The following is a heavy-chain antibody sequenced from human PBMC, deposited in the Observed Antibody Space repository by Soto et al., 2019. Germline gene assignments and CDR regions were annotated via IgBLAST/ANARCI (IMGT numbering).Heavy chain of an antibody. V-gene: IGHV4-34*01. CDR3: ARVERGTATTVVDAFDI. J-gene: IGHJ3*02. CDR1: GGSVSSSSNYY. D-gene: IGHD1-1*01. CDR2: MSHSGGT. Sequence: QVQLQQWGAGLLKPSETLSLTCAVYGGSVSSSSNYYWSWIRQPPGKGLEWIGEMSHSGGTHFTPPLKSRVTISVDTSTNQFSLKMSSVTAADTALYYCARVERGTATTVVDAFDIWGPGTMVTVSS.